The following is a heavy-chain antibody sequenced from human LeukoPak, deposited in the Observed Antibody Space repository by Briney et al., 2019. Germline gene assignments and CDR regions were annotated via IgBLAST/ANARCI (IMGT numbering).Heavy chain of an antibody. CDR1: GGSISSSSYY. CDR2: IYYSGST. Sequence: SETLSLTCTVSGGSISSSSYYWGWIRQPPGKGLEWIGSIYYSGSTYYNPSLKSRVTISVDTSKNQFSLKLSSVTAADTAVYYCARGYCSSTSCKGFYYYYYYMDVWGKGTTVTVSS. CDR3: ARGYCSSTSCKGFYYYYYYMDV. J-gene: IGHJ6*03. D-gene: IGHD2-2*01. V-gene: IGHV4-39*07.